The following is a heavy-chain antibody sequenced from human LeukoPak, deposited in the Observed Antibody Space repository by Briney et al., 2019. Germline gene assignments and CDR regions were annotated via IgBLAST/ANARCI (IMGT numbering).Heavy chain of an antibody. CDR2: ISAYNGNT. Sequence: ASVKVSCKASGYTFTSYGISWVRQAPGQGLEWMGWISAYNGNTNYAQKLQGRVTMTTDTSTSTAYMELRSLRSDDTAFYFRAEDGIRYFDWLKDYYYYYMDVWGKGTTVTVSS. D-gene: IGHD3-9*01. J-gene: IGHJ6*03. CDR1: GYTFTSYG. V-gene: IGHV1-18*01. CDR3: AEDGIRYFDWLKDYYYYYMDV.